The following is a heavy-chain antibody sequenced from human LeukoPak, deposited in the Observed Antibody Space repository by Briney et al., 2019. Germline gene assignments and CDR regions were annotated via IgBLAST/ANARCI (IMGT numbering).Heavy chain of an antibody. V-gene: IGHV4-34*01. J-gene: IGHJ6*02. CDR2: INHSGGT. D-gene: IGHD2-15*01. CDR1: GASFTGYY. Sequence: SETLSLTCAVYGASFTGYYWSRFRQPPGKGLEWIGEINHSGGTNYNPSLKSRVTISLDTSNNQFSLKLSSVTAADTAVYYCARLLPLQGGDVWGQGTTVTVS. CDR3: ARLLPLQGGDV.